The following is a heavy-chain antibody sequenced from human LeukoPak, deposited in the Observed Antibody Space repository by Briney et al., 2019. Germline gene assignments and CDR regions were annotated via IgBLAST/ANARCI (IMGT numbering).Heavy chain of an antibody. J-gene: IGHJ6*04. D-gene: IGHD3-10*01. CDR1: GFTFSSYA. CDR3: ARAKLYYYGSGPMDV. CDR2: ISYDGSNK. Sequence: GGSLRLSCAASGFTFSSYAMHWVRQAPGKGLEWVAVISYDGSNKYYADSVKGRFTTSRDNSKNALYLQMNSLRAEDTAVYYCARAKLYYYGSGPMDVWGKGTTVTVSS. V-gene: IGHV3-30*04.